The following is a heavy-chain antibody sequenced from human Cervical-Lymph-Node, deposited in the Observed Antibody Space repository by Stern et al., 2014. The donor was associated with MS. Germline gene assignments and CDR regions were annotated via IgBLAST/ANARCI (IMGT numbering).Heavy chain of an antibody. V-gene: IGHV4-31*03. CDR2: IYHSGST. Sequence: QVQLQESGPGLVKPSQTLSLTCTVSGGSISSGGYFWSWIRQHPGNGLEWIGYIYHSGSTYYNPSLKSRVTISVDTSKNQFSQNLTSVTAADTAVYYCARKGAIVPAAIENWFDSWGQGTLVTVSS. D-gene: IGHD2-2*01. CDR1: GGSISSGGYF. J-gene: IGHJ5*01. CDR3: ARKGAIVPAAIENWFDS.